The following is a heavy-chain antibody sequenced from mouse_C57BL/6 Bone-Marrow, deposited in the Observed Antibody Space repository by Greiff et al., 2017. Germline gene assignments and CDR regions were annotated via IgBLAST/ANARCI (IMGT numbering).Heavy chain of an antibody. CDR3: ARHTTVSFDY. CDR2: ISSGSSTL. CDR1: GFTFSDYG. J-gene: IGHJ2*01. Sequence: EVQVVESGRGLVKPGGSLTLSCAASGFTFSDYGMHWVRPAPEKRLAWVAYISSGSSTLYYADTVKGRFNISRAHAKNDLFLQMTSQRSEDTAMYYLARHTTVSFDYWGQGTTLTVSS. D-gene: IGHD1-1*01. V-gene: IGHV5-17*01.